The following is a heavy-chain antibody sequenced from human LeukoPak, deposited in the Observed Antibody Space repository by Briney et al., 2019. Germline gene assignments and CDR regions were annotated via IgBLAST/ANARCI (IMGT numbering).Heavy chain of an antibody. CDR3: AREASYDYVWGSEVY. CDR1: GFTFSSYS. CDR2: ISSSSYI. D-gene: IGHD3-16*01. J-gene: IGHJ4*02. Sequence: GGSLRLSCAASGFTFSSYSMNWVRQAPGKGLEWVSSISSSSYIYYADSVKGRFTISRDNAKNSLYLQMNSLRAEDTAVYYCAREASYDYVWGSEVYWGQGTLVTVSS. V-gene: IGHV3-21*01.